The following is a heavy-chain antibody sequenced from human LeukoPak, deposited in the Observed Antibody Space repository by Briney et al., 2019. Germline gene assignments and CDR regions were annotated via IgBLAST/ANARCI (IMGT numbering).Heavy chain of an antibody. CDR3: ARVGDYALKD. Sequence: SETLSLTCTVSGGSISSYYWSWIRQPAGKGLEWIGRIYTSGSTNYNPSLNSRVTMSVDASKNQCTLKLSSVTAADTAVYYCARVGDYALKDWGQGTLVAVSS. CDR1: GGSISSYY. CDR2: IYTSGST. J-gene: IGHJ4*02. D-gene: IGHD3-16*01. V-gene: IGHV4-4*07.